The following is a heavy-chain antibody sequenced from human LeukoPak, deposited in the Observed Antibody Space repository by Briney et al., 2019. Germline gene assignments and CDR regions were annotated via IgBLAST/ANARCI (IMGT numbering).Heavy chain of an antibody. V-gene: IGHV1-8*01. CDR2: MNPNSGNT. D-gene: IGHD3-9*01. J-gene: IGHJ6*04. Sequence: ASLNLSSTPSGYTFSTYAITSVRQAAGPRRECLGWMNPNSGNTGSAQKFPGRVTMTRNTSISTAYMELSRLRSEDTAVYYCARGQLRYFDWLLEDYYYYGMDVWGEGTTVTVSS. CDR1: GYTFSTYA. CDR3: ARGQLRYFDWLLEDYYYYGMDV.